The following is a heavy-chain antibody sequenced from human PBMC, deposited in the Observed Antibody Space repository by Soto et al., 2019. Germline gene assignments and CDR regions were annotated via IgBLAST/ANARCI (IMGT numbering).Heavy chain of an antibody. CDR2: IYSGGST. CDR3: ARESRAYCGGDCYSGYFQH. D-gene: IGHD2-21*02. V-gene: IGHV3-53*01. J-gene: IGHJ1*01. CDR1: GFTVGSNY. Sequence: GGSLRLSCAASGFTVGSNYMSWVRQAPGKGLEWVSVIYSGGSTYYADSVKGRFTISRDNSKNTLYLQMNSLRAEDTAVYYCARESRAYCGGDCYSGYFQHWGQGTLVTVSS.